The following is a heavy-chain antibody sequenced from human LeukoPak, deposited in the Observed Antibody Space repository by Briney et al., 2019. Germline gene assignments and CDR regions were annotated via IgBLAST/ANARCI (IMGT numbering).Heavy chain of an antibody. CDR3: ARDGPLYCSSTSCFDP. V-gene: IGHV3-11*01. CDR2: ISSSGSTI. J-gene: IGHJ5*02. CDR1: GFTFSDYY. Sequence: GGSLRLSCAASGFTFSDYYMSWIRQAPGKGLEWVSYISSSGSTIYYADSVKGRFTISRDNAKNSLYLQMSSLRAEDTAVYYCARDGPLYCSSTSCFDPWGQGTLVTVSS. D-gene: IGHD2-2*01.